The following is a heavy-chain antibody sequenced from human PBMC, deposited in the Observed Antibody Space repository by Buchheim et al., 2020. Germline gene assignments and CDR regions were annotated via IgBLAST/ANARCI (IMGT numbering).Heavy chain of an antibody. Sequence: QVQLVESGGGVVQPGRSLRLSCSASGFIFGNYGMHWVRQAPGKGLEWVAVVSYDGNDEDYVDSVKGRFTVSRDNSRNKLYLQVNSLRPEDTAVYYCAKSKLDQYSGSSGYYFDYWGQGT. CDR3: AKSKLDQYSGSSGYYFDY. D-gene: IGHD3-22*01. J-gene: IGHJ4*02. CDR1: GFIFGNYG. V-gene: IGHV3-30*18. CDR2: VSYDGNDE.